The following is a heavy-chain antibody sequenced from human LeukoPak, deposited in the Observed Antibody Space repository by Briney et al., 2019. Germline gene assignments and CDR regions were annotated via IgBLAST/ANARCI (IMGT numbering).Heavy chain of an antibody. D-gene: IGHD1-26*01. V-gene: IGHV4-59*01. Sequence: SETLSLTCTVSGGSISSYYWSWIRQPPGKGLEWIGYIYYSGSTNYNPSLKSRVTISVDTSKNQFSLKLSSVTAADTAVYYCARGWYNGSYRFDYWGQGTLVTVSS. CDR3: ARGWYNGSYRFDY. CDR1: GGSISSYY. CDR2: IYYSGST. J-gene: IGHJ4*02.